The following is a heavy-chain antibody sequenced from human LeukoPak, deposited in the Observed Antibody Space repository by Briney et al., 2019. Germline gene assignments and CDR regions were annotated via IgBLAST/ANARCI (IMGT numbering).Heavy chain of an antibody. V-gene: IGHV4-59*01. Sequence: PSETLSLTCTVSGGSISSYYWSWIRQPPGKGLEWIGYIYYSGSTNYNPSLKSRVTISVDTSKNQFSLTLSSVTAADTAVYYCARDPLSQGWFDPWGQGTLVTVSS. J-gene: IGHJ5*02. CDR2: IYYSGST. CDR3: ARDPLSQGWFDP. CDR1: GGSISSYY. D-gene: IGHD3-3*02.